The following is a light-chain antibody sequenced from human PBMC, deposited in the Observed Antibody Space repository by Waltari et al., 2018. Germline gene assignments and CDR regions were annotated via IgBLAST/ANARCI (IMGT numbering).Light chain of an antibody. CDR1: SSDVGGYDF. J-gene: IGLJ2*01. CDR3: SSYTSISTSVV. CDR2: DVY. Sequence: QSALTQPASVSGAPGQSITISCTGTSSDVGGYDFCSWYQQYPGKAPQLIIYDVYYRPSGVSQRFSASKSGDTASLTISGLQTDDEADYYCSSYTSISTSVVFGGGTKLTVL. V-gene: IGLV2-14*03.